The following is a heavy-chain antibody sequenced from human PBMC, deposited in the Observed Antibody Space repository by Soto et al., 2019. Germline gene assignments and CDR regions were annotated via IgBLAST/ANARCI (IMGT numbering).Heavy chain of an antibody. J-gene: IGHJ4*02. CDR2: INPNGGAT. CDR1: GYTFTTYY. D-gene: IGHD3-9*01. V-gene: IGHV1-46*01. CDR3: ARVTIGAEMAFDY. Sequence: ASVKVSCKASGYTFTTYYIHWVRQAPGQGLEWMGIINPNGGATSYAQNFQGRVTMTGDTSTSTVYMELSSLRSEDTAMYYCARVTIGAEMAFDYWGPGTLVTVSS.